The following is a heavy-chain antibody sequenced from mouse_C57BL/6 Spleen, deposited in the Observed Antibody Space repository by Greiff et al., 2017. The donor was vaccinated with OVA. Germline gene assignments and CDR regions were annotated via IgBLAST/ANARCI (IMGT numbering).Heavy chain of an antibody. CDR2: IYPGSGST. J-gene: IGHJ4*01. Sequence: QVQLQQPGAELVKPGASVKMSCKASGYTFTSYWITWVKQRPGQGLEWIGDIYPGSGSTNYNEKFKSKATLTVDTSSSTAYMQLSSLTSEDSAGYYCARRDGTGTGAMDYWGQGTSVTVSS. D-gene: IGHD4-1*01. CDR3: ARRDGTGTGAMDY. V-gene: IGHV1-55*01. CDR1: GYTFTSYW.